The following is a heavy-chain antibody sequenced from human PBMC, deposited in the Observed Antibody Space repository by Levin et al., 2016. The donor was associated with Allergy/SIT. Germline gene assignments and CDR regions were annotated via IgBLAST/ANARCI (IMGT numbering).Heavy chain of an antibody. Sequence: VRQMPGKGLEWMGIIYPGDSDTRYSPSFQGQVTISADKSISTAYLQWSSLKASDTAMYYCARHSRNYYYYGMDVWGQGTTVTVSS. CDR2: IYPGDSDT. J-gene: IGHJ6*02. V-gene: IGHV5-51*01. D-gene: IGHD6-13*01. CDR3: ARHSRNYYYYGMDV.